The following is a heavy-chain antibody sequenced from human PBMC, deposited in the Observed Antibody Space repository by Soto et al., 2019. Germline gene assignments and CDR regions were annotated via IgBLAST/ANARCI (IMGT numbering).Heavy chain of an antibody. CDR3: ARADDGGDRDYYGLDV. CDR2: IHYTGSI. J-gene: IGHJ6*02. Sequence: QVQLQQSGPGLVEPSQTLSLTCAVSGGSISSEYFHWTWIRQSPGKGLEWIGYIHYTGSIRYNPSFKSRLTMAVDTTKNQFSLQLTSVTAADTAVYFWARADDGGDRDYYGLDVWGHGTTVTVSS. CDR1: GGSISSEYFH. D-gene: IGHD2-21*02. V-gene: IGHV4-30-4*08.